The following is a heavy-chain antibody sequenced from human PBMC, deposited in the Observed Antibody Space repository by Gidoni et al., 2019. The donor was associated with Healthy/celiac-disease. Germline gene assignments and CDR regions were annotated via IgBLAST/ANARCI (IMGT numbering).Heavy chain of an antibody. D-gene: IGHD4-4*01. V-gene: IGHV1-46*01. CDR1: GYTFTSYY. CDR3: ARDSSDFRSCFDY. J-gene: IGHJ4*02. Sequence: QVQLVQSGSEGKKPGAAVKASCKATGYTFTSYYRHWVRQAPGQGLEWMGIINPSGGSKSYAQKFQGRVTMTRDTSTSTVYMELSSLRSEDTAVYYCARDSSDFRSCFDYWGQGTLVTVSS. CDR2: INPSGGSK.